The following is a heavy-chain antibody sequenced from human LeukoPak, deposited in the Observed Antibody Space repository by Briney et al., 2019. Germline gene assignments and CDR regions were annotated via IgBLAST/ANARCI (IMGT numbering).Heavy chain of an antibody. CDR1: GFTFSTHG. V-gene: IGHV3-30*02. D-gene: IGHD1-7*01. J-gene: IGHJ4*02. Sequence: GGSLRLSCAASGFTFSTHGMHWVRQAPGKGLEWVAFIRYDGINKYYADSVKGRFTISRDNAKNSLYLQMNSLRVEDTAVYYCARGPRYNWNSNYFPFDYWGQGTLVTVSS. CDR3: ARGPRYNWNSNYFPFDY. CDR2: IRYDGINK.